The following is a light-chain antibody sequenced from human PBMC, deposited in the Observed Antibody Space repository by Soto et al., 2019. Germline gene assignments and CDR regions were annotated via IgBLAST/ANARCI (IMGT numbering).Light chain of an antibody. CDR1: QSVSSN. CDR2: DTS. V-gene: IGKV3-15*01. J-gene: IGKJ4*01. CDR3: QPYNIWPLT. Sequence: VLKQTPGTLSLSPAERATLSCMASQSVSSNLAWYQQKPGQSPRLLIYDTSTRATGVPTRFSGSRSGAEFTLTINSLQSEDFAVYYCQPYNIWPLTFGGGGKVDIK.